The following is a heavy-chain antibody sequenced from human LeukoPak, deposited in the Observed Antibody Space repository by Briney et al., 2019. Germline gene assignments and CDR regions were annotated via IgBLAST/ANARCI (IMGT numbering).Heavy chain of an antibody. D-gene: IGHD2-2*01. CDR1: GGSISSGGYY. CDR2: IYYSGST. J-gene: IGHJ5*02. CDR3: ASTPNVVVPAGVWFDP. V-gene: IGHV4-31*03. Sequence: PSETLSLTCTVSGGSISSGGYYWSWIRQHPGKGLEWIGYIYYSGSTYYNPSLKSRVTISVDTSKNQFSLKLSSVTAADTAVYYCASTPNVVVPAGVWFDPWGQGTLVTVSS.